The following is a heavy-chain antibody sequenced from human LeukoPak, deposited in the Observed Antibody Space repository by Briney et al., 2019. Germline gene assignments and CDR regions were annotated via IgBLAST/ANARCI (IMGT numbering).Heavy chain of an antibody. CDR3: ARDQGETNAFDI. V-gene: IGHV4-39*07. CDR2: IYYSGST. D-gene: IGHD3-16*01. Sequence: SETLSLTCTVSGGSISSSSYYWGWIRQPPGKGLEWIGSIYYSGSTYYNPSLKSRVTISVDTSKNQFSLKLSSVTAAGTAVYYCARDQGETNAFDIWGQGTMVTVSS. CDR1: GGSISSSSYY. J-gene: IGHJ3*02.